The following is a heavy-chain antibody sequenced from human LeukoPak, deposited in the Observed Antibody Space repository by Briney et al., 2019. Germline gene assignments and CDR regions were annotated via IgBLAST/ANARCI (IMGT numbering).Heavy chain of an antibody. CDR3: ARDLGTTMLRAVNAIDY. Sequence: PGGSLRLSCAPSRFALSSYTMRWGRQAPGKGLEWVSCISSSSSYIYYADSVKGRFTISRDNAKNSLYLQVNRLRAEDTAVYYCARDLGTTMLRAVNAIDYWGQGTLVTVSS. CDR1: RFALSSYT. V-gene: IGHV3-21*01. CDR2: ISSSSSYI. J-gene: IGHJ4*02. D-gene: IGHD3-10*01.